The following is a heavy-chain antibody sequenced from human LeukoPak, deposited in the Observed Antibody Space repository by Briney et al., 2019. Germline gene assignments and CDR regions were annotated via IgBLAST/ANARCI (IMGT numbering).Heavy chain of an antibody. CDR1: GGSFSAYY. D-gene: IGHD2-15*01. V-gene: IGHV4-34*01. J-gene: IGHJ6*04. Sequence: KPSETLSLTCAVYGGSFSAYYWSWIRQPPGKGLEWIGEINHSGSTNYNPSLKSRVTMSVDTTKNQFSLKLNSVTAADTAVYYCARGGRFAPIVLVVAATQLMDVWGKGTTVTVSS. CDR3: ARGGRFAPIVLVVAATQLMDV. CDR2: INHSGST.